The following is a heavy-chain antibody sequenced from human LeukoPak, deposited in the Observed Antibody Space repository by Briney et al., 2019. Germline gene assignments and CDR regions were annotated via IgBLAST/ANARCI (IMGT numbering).Heavy chain of an antibody. Sequence: PGGSLRLSCAASGFTFSSYEMNWVRQAPGKGLEWVSYISSSGSTIYYADSVKGRLTISRDNAKNSLYLQMNSLRAEDTAVYYCARGLVVAARYYYYGMDVWGQGTTVTVSS. CDR1: GFTFSSYE. CDR3: ARGLVVAARYYYYGMDV. D-gene: IGHD2-15*01. V-gene: IGHV3-48*03. J-gene: IGHJ6*02. CDR2: ISSSGSTI.